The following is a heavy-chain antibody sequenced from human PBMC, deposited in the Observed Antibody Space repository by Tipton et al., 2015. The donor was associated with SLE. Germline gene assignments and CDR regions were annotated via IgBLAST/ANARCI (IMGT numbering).Heavy chain of an antibody. V-gene: IGHV4-59*11. CDR2: IYYTGSA. CDR3: ARDFARGSGYVY. D-gene: IGHD3-9*01. J-gene: IGHJ4*01. CDR1: GGSISSHY. Sequence: TLSLTCTVSGGSISSHYWSWIRQPPGKGLEWIGHIYYTGSASYSPYLNSRGSMSVDTSRNQFSLRLSSVTAAETAVYYCARDFARGSGYVYWGHGIRVTVSS.